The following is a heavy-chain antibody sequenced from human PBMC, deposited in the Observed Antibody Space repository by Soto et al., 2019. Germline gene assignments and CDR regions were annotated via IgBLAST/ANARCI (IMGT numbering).Heavy chain of an antibody. CDR3: AKEIFAAAYAATSAFDL. CDR2: INHSGST. V-gene: IGHV4-34*01. D-gene: IGHD2-8*01. Sequence: PSETLSLTCAVYGGSFSGYYWSWIRQPPGKGLEWIGEINHSGSTNYNPSLKSRVTISVDTSKNQFSLKLSSVTAEDTGRYFCAKEIFAAAYAATSAFDLWGQGTLVTV. CDR1: GGSFSGYY. J-gene: IGHJ4*02.